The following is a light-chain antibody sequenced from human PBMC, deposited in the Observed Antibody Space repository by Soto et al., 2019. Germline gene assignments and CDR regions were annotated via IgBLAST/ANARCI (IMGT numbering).Light chain of an antibody. J-gene: IGKJ5*01. CDR2: AAS. Sequence: DIPMTQSPSSLSASVGDRVTITCRASQSISNYLNWYQQKPGKAPKLLIYAASSLQGGVPSRFSGSGSGTDFTLAISSLQPEDFATYYCQQSHSNPITFGQGTRLEIK. CDR3: QQSHSNPIT. CDR1: QSISNY. V-gene: IGKV1-39*01.